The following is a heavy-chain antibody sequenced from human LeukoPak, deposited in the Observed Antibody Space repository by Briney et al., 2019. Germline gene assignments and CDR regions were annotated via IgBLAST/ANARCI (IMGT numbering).Heavy chain of an antibody. J-gene: IGHJ6*02. CDR2: TYYRSKWYN. CDR1: GDSVSSNIVT. D-gene: IGHD6-19*01. Sequence: SQTLSLTCAISGDSVSSNIVTWNWIRQSPSRGLEWLGRTYYRSKWYNDYAVSVKSRIIINTDTSKTQFSLQLNSVPPEDTAVYYCARSTGWSGVDVWGQGTTVTVSS. V-gene: IGHV6-1*01. CDR3: ARSTGWSGVDV.